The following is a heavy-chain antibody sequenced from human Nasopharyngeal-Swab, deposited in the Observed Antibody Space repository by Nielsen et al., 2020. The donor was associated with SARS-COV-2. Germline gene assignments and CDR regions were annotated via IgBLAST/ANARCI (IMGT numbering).Heavy chain of an antibody. Sequence: GESLKISCAASGFTFDDYAMHWVRQAPGKGLEWVSLISGDGGSTYYADSVKGRFTISRDSSKNSLYLQMNSLRTEDTALYYCAKDFPQYYYYYGMDVWGQGTTVTVSS. CDR2: ISGDGGST. CDR1: GFTFDDYA. V-gene: IGHV3-43*02. J-gene: IGHJ6*02. CDR3: AKDFPQYYYYYGMDV.